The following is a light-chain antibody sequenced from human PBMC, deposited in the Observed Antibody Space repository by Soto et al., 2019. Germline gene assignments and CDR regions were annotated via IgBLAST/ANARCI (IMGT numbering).Light chain of an antibody. CDR2: GNN. Sequence: QSVLTQPPSASGTPGQRVTISCSGSRSNIGDNAVNWYQQLPGTAPKLLIYGNNQRPSGVPDRFSGSKSGTSASLTISGLQSEDEADYSCAAWDDSLNADAFGPGTKVTVL. CDR1: RSNIGDNA. J-gene: IGLJ1*01. V-gene: IGLV1-44*01. CDR3: AAWDDSLNADA.